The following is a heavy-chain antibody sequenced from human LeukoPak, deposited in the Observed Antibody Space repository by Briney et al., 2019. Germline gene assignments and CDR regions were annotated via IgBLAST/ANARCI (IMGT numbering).Heavy chain of an antibody. J-gene: IGHJ5*02. CDR3: ARDDRASSWSWFAP. CDR1: GYTFTSYG. Sequence: EASVNVSCKASGYTFTSYGITWVRQAPGQGLEWMGWISGNNGNTNYAQKVQGRVTMTTDTSTSTAYMELRSLTSDDTAVYYCARDDRASSWSWFAPWGQGTLVIVSP. D-gene: IGHD6-13*01. V-gene: IGHV1-18*01. CDR2: ISGNNGNT.